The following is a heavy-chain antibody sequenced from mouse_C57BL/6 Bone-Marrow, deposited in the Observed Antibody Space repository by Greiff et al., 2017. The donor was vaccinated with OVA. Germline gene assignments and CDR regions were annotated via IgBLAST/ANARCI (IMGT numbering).Heavy chain of an antibody. CDR3: TTRVITTVVATDY. CDR2: IDPEDGDT. J-gene: IGHJ2*01. V-gene: IGHV14-1*01. Sequence: VQLQQSGAELVRPGASVKLSCTASGFNIKDYYMHWVKQRHEQGLEWIGRIDPEDGDTEYAPKFQGKDTMTADTSSNTAYLQLSSLTSEDTAVYYCTTRVITTVVATDYWGQGTTLTVSS. CDR1: GFNIKDYY. D-gene: IGHD1-1*01.